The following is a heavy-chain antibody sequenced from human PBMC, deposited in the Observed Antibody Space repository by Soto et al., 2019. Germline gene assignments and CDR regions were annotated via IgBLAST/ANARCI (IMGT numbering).Heavy chain of an antibody. CDR1: GFTFRIYA. J-gene: IGHJ4*02. CDR2: ISGGGVTT. V-gene: IGHV3-23*01. D-gene: IGHD2-21*01. Sequence: EVQLLESGGELAQPGGSLRLSCAASGFTFRIYAMSWVRQAPGKGLEWVAIISGGGVTTYYADSVRGRFTVSRDNSRDILLLQMNSLRVEDTAIYYCARNPPRDVVAGPFSFDRWGQGRLVTVSS. CDR3: ARNPPRDVVAGPFSFDR.